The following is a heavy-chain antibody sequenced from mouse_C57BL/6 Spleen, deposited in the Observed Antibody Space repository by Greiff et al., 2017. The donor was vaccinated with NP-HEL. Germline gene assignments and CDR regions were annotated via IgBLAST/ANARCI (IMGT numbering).Heavy chain of an antibody. D-gene: IGHD1-1*01. CDR1: GYSITSGYY. J-gene: IGHJ2*01. V-gene: IGHV3-6*01. CDR3: AREVGSSYFDY. CDR2: ISYDGSN. Sequence: VQLQQSGPGLVKPSQSLSLTCSVTGYSITSGYYWNWIRQFPGNKLEWMGYISYDGSNNYNPSLKNRISITRDTSKNQFFLKLNSVTTEDTATYYCAREVGSSYFDYWGQGTTLTVSS.